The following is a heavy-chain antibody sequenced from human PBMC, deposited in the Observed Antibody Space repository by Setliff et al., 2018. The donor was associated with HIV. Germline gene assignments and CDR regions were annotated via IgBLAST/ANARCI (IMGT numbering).Heavy chain of an antibody. CDR3: ARHYGGNLDAFDI. CDR2: ISYSGST. CDR1: GGSISGSSYF. J-gene: IGHJ3*02. D-gene: IGHD4-17*01. V-gene: IGHV4-39*01. Sequence: SETLSLTCTVSGGSISGSSYFLAWIRQPPGRGLEWIGSISYSGSTSCNPSLESRVTMSVDTSKNQFSLRLSSVTAADTAVYYCARHYGGNLDAFDIWGLGTMVTVSS.